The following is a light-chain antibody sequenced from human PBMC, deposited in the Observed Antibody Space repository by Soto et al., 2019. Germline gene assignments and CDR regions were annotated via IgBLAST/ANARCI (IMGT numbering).Light chain of an antibody. CDR1: QSISSN. CDR3: QQHDNWPPIT. V-gene: IGKV3-15*01. J-gene: IGKJ5*01. Sequence: EIVMTQSPATLSVSPGERVTLSCRASQSISSNLAWYQQRPGQAPRLLIYGASTRATGIPARFSGSGSGTEFTLTISSLQSEDFAVYYCQQHDNWPPITFGQGTRLEIK. CDR2: GAS.